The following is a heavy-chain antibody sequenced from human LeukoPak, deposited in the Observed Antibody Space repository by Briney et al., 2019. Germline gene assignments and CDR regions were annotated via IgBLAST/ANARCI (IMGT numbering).Heavy chain of an antibody. CDR2: ISGSGGST. CDR3: AKHGWSYDYYYYMDV. CDR1: GGTFSSYA. Sequence: GASVKVSCKASGGTFSSYAMSWVRQAPGKGLEWVSAISGSGGSTYYADSVKGRFTISRDNSKNTLYLQMNSLRAEDTAVYYCAKHGWSYDYYYYMDVWGKGTTVTVSS. D-gene: IGHD6-19*01. V-gene: IGHV3-23*01. J-gene: IGHJ6*03.